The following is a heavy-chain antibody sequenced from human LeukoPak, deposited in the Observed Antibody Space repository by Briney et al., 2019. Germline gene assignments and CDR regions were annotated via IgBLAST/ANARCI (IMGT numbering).Heavy chain of an antibody. J-gene: IGHJ4*02. CDR1: GFTFSSYG. V-gene: IGHV3-30*18. CDR2: ISYDGSNK. Sequence: GRSLRLSCAASGFTFSSYGMHWVRQAPGKGLEWVAVISYDGSNKYYADSVKGRFTISRDNSKNTLYLQMNSLRAEDTAVYYCAKHYWGQGTLVTVSS. CDR3: AKHY.